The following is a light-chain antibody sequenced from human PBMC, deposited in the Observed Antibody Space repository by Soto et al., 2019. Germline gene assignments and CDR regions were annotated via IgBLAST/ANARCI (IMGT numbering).Light chain of an antibody. CDR3: QQSSNWPPLT. CDR2: DAS. CDR1: QSVSSY. J-gene: IGKJ4*01. Sequence: EVVLTQSPATLSLSPGERATLSCRASQSVSSYLAWYQQKPGQAPRLLIYDASNRATGAPVRFSGSGSGTDFTLTISSLEPEDFAVYYCQQSSNWPPLTFGGGTKVEIK. V-gene: IGKV3-11*01.